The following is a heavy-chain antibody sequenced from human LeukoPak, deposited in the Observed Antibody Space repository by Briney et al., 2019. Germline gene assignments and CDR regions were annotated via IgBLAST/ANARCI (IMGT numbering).Heavy chain of an antibody. CDR2: INPNSGGT. V-gene: IGHV1-2*02. CDR3: ARGPGRQWLLYYYYYYMDV. J-gene: IGHJ6*03. CDR1: GYTFTGYY. D-gene: IGHD6-19*01. Sequence: ASVKVSCKASGYTFTGYYMHWVRQAPGQGLEWMGWINPNSGGTNYAQKFQGRVTMTRDTSISTAYMELSRLRSGDTAVYYCARGPGRQWLLYYYYYYMDVWGKGTTVTVSS.